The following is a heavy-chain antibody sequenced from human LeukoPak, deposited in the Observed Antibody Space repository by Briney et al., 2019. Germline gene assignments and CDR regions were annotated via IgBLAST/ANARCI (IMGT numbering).Heavy chain of an antibody. CDR3: ARVGDGDYAEY. J-gene: IGHJ4*02. Sequence: GGSLRLSCTVSGITFSDHAVTWFRQAPGKGLEWVSFIRSKDYAEKKYYAASVGGRFTISRDDSKNIAYLQMDSLKSEDSGMYYCARVGDGDYAEYWGQGTLVTVAS. D-gene: IGHD3-16*01. CDR1: GITFSDHA. CDR2: IRSKDYAEKK. V-gene: IGHV3-49*03.